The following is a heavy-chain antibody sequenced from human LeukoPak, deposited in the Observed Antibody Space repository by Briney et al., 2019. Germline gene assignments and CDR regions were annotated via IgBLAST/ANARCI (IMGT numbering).Heavy chain of an antibody. Sequence: PSETLSLTCTVSGYSISSGYYWGWIRQPPGKGLEWIGYVYYSGSTNYNPSLKSRVTISVDTSENQFSLKLSSVTAADTAVYYCARSELLWFGGVNSGFDYWGQGTLVTVSS. J-gene: IGHJ4*02. D-gene: IGHD3-10*01. CDR1: GYSISSGYY. CDR3: ARSELLWFGGVNSGFDY. V-gene: IGHV4-61*01. CDR2: VYYSGST.